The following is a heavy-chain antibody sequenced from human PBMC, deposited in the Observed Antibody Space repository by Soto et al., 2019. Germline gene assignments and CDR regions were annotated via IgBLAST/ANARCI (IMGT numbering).Heavy chain of an antibody. CDR3: ERHGITGSYYDALDI. CDR1: GGSFSGYY. Sequence: SETLSLTCAVCGGSFSGYYWSWIRQPPGKGLEWIGEINHSGSTNYNPSLKSRVTITIDTSKNQFALKLSSVTAAETAAYYCERHGITGSYYDALDIWGKGTMVTVSS. J-gene: IGHJ3*02. CDR2: INHSGST. D-gene: IGHD1-26*01. V-gene: IGHV4-34*01.